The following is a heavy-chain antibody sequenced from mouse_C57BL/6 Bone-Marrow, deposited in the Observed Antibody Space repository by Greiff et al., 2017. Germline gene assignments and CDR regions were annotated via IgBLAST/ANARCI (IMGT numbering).Heavy chain of an antibody. D-gene: IGHD1-1*01. CDR2: IYPRSGNT. CDR3: AHYASRSSPGGYFDV. CDR1: GYTFTSYG. J-gene: IGHJ1*03. Sequence: VKLQESGAELARPGASVKLSCKASGYTFTSYGISWVKQRTGQGLEWIGEIYPRSGNTYYNEKFKGKATLTADKSSSTAYMELRSLTSEDSAVYFWAHYASRSSPGGYFDVWGTGTTVTVSS. V-gene: IGHV1-81*01.